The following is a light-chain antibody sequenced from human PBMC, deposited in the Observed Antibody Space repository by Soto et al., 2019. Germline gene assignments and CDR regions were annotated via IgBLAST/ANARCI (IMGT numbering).Light chain of an antibody. CDR2: GVS. J-gene: IGLJ1*01. Sequence: QSALTQPASVSGSPGQSITISCSGTRSDIGRYNYVAWYQQFPGKTPKILIYGVSNRPSGVSSRFSGSKSGNTASLTISGLQAEDEADYYCISYTGSSTSYVFGSGTQVTVL. CDR3: ISYTGSSTSYV. V-gene: IGLV2-14*01. CDR1: RSDIGRYNY.